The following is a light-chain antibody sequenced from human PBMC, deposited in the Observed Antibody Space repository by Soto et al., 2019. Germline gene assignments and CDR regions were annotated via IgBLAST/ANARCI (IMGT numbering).Light chain of an antibody. Sequence: QSVLTQPPSVSGAPGQSVTISCTGSSSNIGAGYDVHWYQQLPGTAPKLLIFRNTNRPSGVPDRFSGSTSGTSASLAITGLQADDEADYYRQSYDRSLSYVFGAGTKVTVL. CDR3: QSYDRSLSYV. CDR2: RNT. CDR1: SSNIGAGYD. V-gene: IGLV1-40*01. J-gene: IGLJ1*01.